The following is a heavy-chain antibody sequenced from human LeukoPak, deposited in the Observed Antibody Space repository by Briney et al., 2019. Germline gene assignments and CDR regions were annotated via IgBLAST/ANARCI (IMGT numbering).Heavy chain of an antibody. CDR2: IIPIFGTA. CDR1: GGTFSSYA. J-gene: IGHJ5*02. D-gene: IGHD3-10*01. V-gene: IGHV1-69*05. Sequence: SVKVSCKASGGTFSSYAISWVRQAPGQGLEGMGGIIPIFGTANYAQKFQGRVTITTDESKSTAYMELSSLRSEDTAVYYCARAAPYYYGSGSYSWFDPWGQGTLVTVSS. CDR3: ARAAPYYYGSGSYSWFDP.